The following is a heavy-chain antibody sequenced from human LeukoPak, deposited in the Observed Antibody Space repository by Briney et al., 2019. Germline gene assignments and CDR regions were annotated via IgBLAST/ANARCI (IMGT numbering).Heavy chain of an antibody. Sequence: SETLSLTCAVYGGSISSYYWSWIRQPAGKGLEWIGRLYTSGSTNYNPSLKSRVTMSVDTSKNQFSLKLTSMTAADTAVYYCARVRGLGLFDYWGQGILVTVSS. J-gene: IGHJ4*02. CDR2: LYTSGST. D-gene: IGHD3-10*01. CDR3: ARVRGLGLFDY. V-gene: IGHV4-59*10. CDR1: GGSISSYY.